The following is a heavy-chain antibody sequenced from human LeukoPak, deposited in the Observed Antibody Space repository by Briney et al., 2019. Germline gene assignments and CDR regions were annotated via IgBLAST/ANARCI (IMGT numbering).Heavy chain of an antibody. D-gene: IGHD2-8*01. Sequence: ASVKVSCKASGGTLNSYAINWVRQAPEQGLEWMGRIIPLFGTANYAQKFQGRVTITTDESTSTAYMDLSSLRSEDTAVYFCARANRSCTNGVYFHYFDYWGQGTLVTVSS. V-gene: IGHV1-69*05. CDR2: IIPLFGTA. J-gene: IGHJ4*02. CDR3: ARANRSCTNGVYFHYFDY. CDR1: GGTLNSYA.